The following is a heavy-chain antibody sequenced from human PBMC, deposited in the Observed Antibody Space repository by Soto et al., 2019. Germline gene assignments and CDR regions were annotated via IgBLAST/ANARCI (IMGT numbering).Heavy chain of an antibody. Sequence: QVQLVQSGAEVKKPGSSVKVSCKASGGTFSSYAISWVRQAPGQGLEWMGGIIPIFGTANYAQKFQGRVKITADESTSTANMALSSLRSEDTAVYYCARENMGYSSGWYWFDPWGQGTLVTVSS. CDR3: ARENMGYSSGWYWFDP. V-gene: IGHV1-69*01. CDR1: GGTFSSYA. J-gene: IGHJ5*02. D-gene: IGHD6-19*01. CDR2: IIPIFGTA.